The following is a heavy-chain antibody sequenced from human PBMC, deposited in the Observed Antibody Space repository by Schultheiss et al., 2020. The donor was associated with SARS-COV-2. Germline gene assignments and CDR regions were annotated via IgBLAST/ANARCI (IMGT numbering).Heavy chain of an antibody. CDR1: GFTFSNYG. CDR2: IWYDGSNK. V-gene: IGHV3-33*01. D-gene: IGHD3-3*01. Sequence: GGSLRLSCAASGFTFSNYGMHWVRQAPGKGLEWVAVIWYDGSNKYYADSVKGRFTISRDNSKNTLYLQMNSLRAEDTAVYYCARGGGYDFWQDNRREEYWGQGTLVTVSS. J-gene: IGHJ4*02. CDR3: ARGGGYDFWQDNRREEY.